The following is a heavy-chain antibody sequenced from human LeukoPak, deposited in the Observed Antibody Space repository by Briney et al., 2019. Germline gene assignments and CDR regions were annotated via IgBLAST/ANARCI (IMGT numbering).Heavy chain of an antibody. Sequence: ASVKVSCKASGYTFTSYYMHWVRQAPGQGLEWMGIINPSGGSTSYAQKFQGRVTMTRDTSTSTVYMELSSLRSEDTAVYYCAGDRVGGTVTTVTGFGYWGQGTLVTVSS. V-gene: IGHV1-46*01. CDR2: INPSGGST. CDR3: AGDRVGGTVTTVTGFGY. D-gene: IGHD4-17*01. J-gene: IGHJ4*02. CDR1: GYTFTSYY.